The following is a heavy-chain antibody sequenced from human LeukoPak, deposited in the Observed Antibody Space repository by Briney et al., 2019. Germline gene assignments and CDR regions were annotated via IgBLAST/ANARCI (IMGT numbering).Heavy chain of an antibody. V-gene: IGHV4-59*08. J-gene: IGHJ4*02. CDR2: IYYSGST. CDR1: GGSISSYY. Sequence: SETLSLTCTVSGGSISSYYWSWIRQPPGKGLEWIGYIYYSGSTNYNPSLKSRVTISVDTSKNQFSLKLSSVTAADTAVYYCARLSGGRQWLAPFDYWGQGTLVTVSS. D-gene: IGHD6-19*01. CDR3: ARLSGGRQWLAPFDY.